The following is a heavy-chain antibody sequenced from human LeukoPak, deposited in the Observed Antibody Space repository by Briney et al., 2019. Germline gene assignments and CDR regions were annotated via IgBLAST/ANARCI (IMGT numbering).Heavy chain of an antibody. V-gene: IGHV4-34*01. J-gene: IGHJ4*02. CDR2: INHSGST. CDR1: SGSFSGYY. Sequence: SETLSLTCAVYSGSFSGYYWSWIRQPPGKGLEWIGEINHSGSTNYNPSLKSRVTISVDTSKNQFSLKLSSVTAADTAVYYCARARRPSSGWYPFYFDYWGQGTLVTVSS. D-gene: IGHD6-19*01. CDR3: ARARRPSSGWYPFYFDY.